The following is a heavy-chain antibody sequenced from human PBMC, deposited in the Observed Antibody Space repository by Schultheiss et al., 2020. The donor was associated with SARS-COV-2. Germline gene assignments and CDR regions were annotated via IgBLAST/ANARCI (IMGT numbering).Heavy chain of an antibody. CDR3: ATGDGSYFNY. J-gene: IGHJ4*02. CDR1: GFTFSSYA. Sequence: GGSLRLSCAASGFTFSSYAMSWVRQAPGKGLVWVSRINSDGSSTSYADSVKGRFTISRDNAKNTLYLQMSNLRAEDTAVYFCATGDGSYFNYWGQGALVTVSS. CDR2: INSDGSST. V-gene: IGHV3-74*01. D-gene: IGHD3-3*01.